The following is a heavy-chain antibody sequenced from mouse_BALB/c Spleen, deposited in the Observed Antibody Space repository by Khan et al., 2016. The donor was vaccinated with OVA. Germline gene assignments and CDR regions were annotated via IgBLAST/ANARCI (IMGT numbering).Heavy chain of an antibody. J-gene: IGHJ2*01. CDR1: GYTFTDYV. Sequence: QIQLVQSGPELKKPGETVKISCKASGYTFTDYVMNWVKQSPGEGLKWMGWMNTYTGEPTYADDFEGRFAFSFETSANTAYLQISSLKDEDTATYFCVRVHGGYWGQGTALTVSS. CDR2: MNTYTGEP. V-gene: IGHV9-3-1*01. CDR3: VRVHGGY.